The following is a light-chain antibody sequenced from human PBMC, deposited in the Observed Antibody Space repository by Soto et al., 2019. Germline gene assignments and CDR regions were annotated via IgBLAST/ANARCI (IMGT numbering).Light chain of an antibody. J-gene: IGKJ5*01. Sequence: EIVLTQSPGTLSLSPGERATLSCRASQSVTSTYLGWYQQKPGQAPSLLIYGASSRATGLPDRFSGSGSGTDFTLTISRLEPEDFAVYYCQQYVSPPITFGQGTRLESK. CDR3: QQYVSPPIT. V-gene: IGKV3-20*01. CDR2: GAS. CDR1: QSVTSTY.